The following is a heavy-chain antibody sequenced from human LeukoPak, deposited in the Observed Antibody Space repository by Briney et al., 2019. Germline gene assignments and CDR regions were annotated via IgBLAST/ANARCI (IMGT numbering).Heavy chain of an antibody. CDR3: ARGTTVTVTPRYGAFDI. J-gene: IGHJ3*02. CDR1: GYTFTSYY. Sequence: ASVKVSCKASGYTFTSYYMHWVRQAPGQGLEWMGIINPSGGSTSYAQKFQGRVTMTRDTSTSTVYMELSSLRSEDTAVYYCARGTTVTVTPRYGAFDIWGQGTMVTVSS. CDR2: INPSGGST. V-gene: IGHV1-46*01. D-gene: IGHD4-17*01.